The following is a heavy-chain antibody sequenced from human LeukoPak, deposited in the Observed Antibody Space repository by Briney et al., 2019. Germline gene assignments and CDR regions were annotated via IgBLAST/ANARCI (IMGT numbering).Heavy chain of an antibody. CDR1: GFTFSSYW. D-gene: IGHD3-10*01. Sequence: PGGSLRLSCAASGFTFSSYWMSWVRQAPGKGLEWVANIKQDGSDKYYVDSVKGRFTISRDNAKNSLYLQMNSLRAEDTAVYYCARDSNYYGSGSFIFRAFDYWGQGTLVTVSS. V-gene: IGHV3-7*01. J-gene: IGHJ4*02. CDR3: ARDSNYYGSGSFIFRAFDY. CDR2: IKQDGSDK.